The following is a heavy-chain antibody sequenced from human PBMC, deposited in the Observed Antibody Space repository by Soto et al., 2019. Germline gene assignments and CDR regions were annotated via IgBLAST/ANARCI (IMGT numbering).Heavy chain of an antibody. Sequence: QVQLVQSGAEVKKPGASVKVSCKASGYTFTSYDINWVRQATGQGLEWMGWMNPNSGNTGYAQKFQGRVTMTRNSSVSTAYMELSSLSSEDTAVYYCARVYYYDSSGFFDPWGQGTLVTVSS. V-gene: IGHV1-8*01. CDR2: MNPNSGNT. CDR1: GYTFTSYD. J-gene: IGHJ5*02. CDR3: ARVYYYDSSGFFDP. D-gene: IGHD3-22*01.